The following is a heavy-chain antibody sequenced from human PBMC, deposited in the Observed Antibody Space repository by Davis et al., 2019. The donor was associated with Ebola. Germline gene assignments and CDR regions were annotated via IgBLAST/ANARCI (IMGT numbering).Heavy chain of an antibody. CDR2: TYYSSKWYN. CDR3: ARGWLRSGLDV. J-gene: IGHJ6*04. CDR1: GDSVSGNNGA. D-gene: IGHD5-12*01. V-gene: IGHV6-1*01. Sequence: HSQTLSLTCAISGDSVSGNNGAWNWIRQSPSRGLEWLGRTYYSSKWYNDYAVSVKSRITINPDTSKNQFSLQLNSVTPEDTAVYYCARGWLRSGLDVWGKGAAVIVSS.